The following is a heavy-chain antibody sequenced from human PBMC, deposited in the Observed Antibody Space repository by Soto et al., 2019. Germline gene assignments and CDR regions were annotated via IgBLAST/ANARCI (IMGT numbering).Heavy chain of an antibody. Sequence: SETLSLTCTVSGGSISSGGYYWSWIRQHPGKGLEWIGYIYYSGSTYYNPSLKSRVTISVDTSKNQFSLKLSSVTAADTAVYYCARDGGQLVRDWFDPWGQGTLVTVSS. CDR1: GGSISSGGYY. CDR3: ARDGGQLVRDWFDP. D-gene: IGHD6-6*01. CDR2: IYYSGST. J-gene: IGHJ5*02. V-gene: IGHV4-31*03.